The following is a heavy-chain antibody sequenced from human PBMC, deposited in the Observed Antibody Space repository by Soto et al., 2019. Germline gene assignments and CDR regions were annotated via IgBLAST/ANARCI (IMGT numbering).Heavy chain of an antibody. V-gene: IGHV6-1*01. CDR3: ARDRVGGYCSGGSCYHDAFDI. J-gene: IGHJ3*02. Sequence: SQTLSLTCAISGDSVSNNSASWNWIRQSPSRGLEWLGRTYYRSKWYNDYAVSVKSRITINPDTSKNQFSLQLNSVTPEDTAVYYCARDRVGGYCSGGSCYHDAFDIWGQGTMVTVSS. CDR2: TYYRSKWYN. CDR1: GDSVSNNSAS. D-gene: IGHD2-15*01.